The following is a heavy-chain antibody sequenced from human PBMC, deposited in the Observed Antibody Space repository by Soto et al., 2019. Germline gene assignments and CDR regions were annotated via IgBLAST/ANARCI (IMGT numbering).Heavy chain of an antibody. D-gene: IGHD3-22*01. CDR3: ARDTDYSEISGYYARSFDI. Sequence: VQLVQSGAEVKKPGASLKVSCKASGYTFTSYGISWVRQAPGHGLEWMGWISADNGNTNSAQKLQGRVTMTTDTSTSTAYMELRSLRSDDTAVYYCARDTDYSEISGYYARSFDICGQGTMVTVSS. V-gene: IGHV1-18*01. CDR2: ISADNGNT. CDR1: GYTFTSYG. J-gene: IGHJ3*02.